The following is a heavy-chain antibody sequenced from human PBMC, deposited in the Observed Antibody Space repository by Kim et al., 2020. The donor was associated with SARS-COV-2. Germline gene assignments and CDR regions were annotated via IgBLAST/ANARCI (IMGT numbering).Heavy chain of an antibody. CDR2: ISGSGGST. Sequence: GGSLRLSCAASGFTFSSYAMSWVRQAPGKGLEWVSAISGSGGSTYYADSVKGRFTISRDNSKNTLYLQMNSLRAEDTAVYYCAIHGRDGWHFYYYYGMDVWGQGTTVTVSS. D-gene: IGHD6-19*01. J-gene: IGHJ6*02. CDR3: AIHGRDGWHFYYYYGMDV. V-gene: IGHV3-23*01. CDR1: GFTFSSYA.